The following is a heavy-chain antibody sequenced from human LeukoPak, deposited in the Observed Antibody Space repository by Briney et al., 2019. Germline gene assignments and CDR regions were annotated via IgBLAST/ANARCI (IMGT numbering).Heavy chain of an antibody. CDR2: ILSDGSKE. Sequence: GGSLRLSCAASGFTFSSYGMHWVRQAPGKGLEWVAVILSDGSKEFYTDSVKGRFTISRDNSKNTLYLQMNSLRAEDTAVYYCATEVVPAAMSDYWGQGTLVTVSS. CDR1: GFTFSSYG. J-gene: IGHJ4*02. CDR3: ATEVVPAAMSDY. V-gene: IGHV3-33*01. D-gene: IGHD2-2*01.